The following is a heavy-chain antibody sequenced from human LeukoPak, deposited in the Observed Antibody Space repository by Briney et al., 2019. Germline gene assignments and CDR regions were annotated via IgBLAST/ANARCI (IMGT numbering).Heavy chain of an antibody. CDR2: INSDGSST. CDR1: GFTFSSYW. CDR3: ARDKAVAKQDNGFDY. J-gene: IGHJ4*02. D-gene: IGHD6-19*01. Sequence: GGSLRLSCAASGFTFSSYWMHWVRQAPGKGLVWVSRINSDGSSTSYADSVKGRFTISRDNAKNTLYLQMNSLRAEDTAVYYCARDKAVAKQDNGFDYWGQGTLVTVSS. V-gene: IGHV3-74*01.